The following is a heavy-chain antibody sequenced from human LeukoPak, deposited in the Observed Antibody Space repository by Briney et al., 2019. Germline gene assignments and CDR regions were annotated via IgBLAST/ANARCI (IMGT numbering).Heavy chain of an antibody. CDR2: ISYDGSNK. Sequence: GRSLRLSCAASGFTFSSYAMHWVRQAPGKGLEWVAVISYDGSNKYYADSVKGRFTISRDNTKNSLYLQMNSLRAEDTAVYYCAELGITMIGGVWGKGTTVTISS. V-gene: IGHV3-30*04. D-gene: IGHD3-10*02. J-gene: IGHJ6*04. CDR3: AELGITMIGGV. CDR1: GFTFSSYA.